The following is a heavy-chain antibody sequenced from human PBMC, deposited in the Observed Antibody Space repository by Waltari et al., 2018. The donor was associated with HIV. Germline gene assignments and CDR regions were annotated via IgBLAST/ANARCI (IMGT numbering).Heavy chain of an antibody. CDR2: VSGSGAKS. J-gene: IGHJ4*02. CDR1: GFASVAYA. V-gene: IGHV3-23*01. CDR3: AKAYYENTAYYYDF. D-gene: IGHD3-22*01. Sequence: EVPLLESGGGVVQPGGSRRLSCGASGFASVAYAITWVRQSPERGLEWVAAVSGSGAKSFYADSVKGRFTISRDNSKNTVFLQMNSLRAADTARYYCAKAYYENTAYYYDFWGRGTRVTVSS.